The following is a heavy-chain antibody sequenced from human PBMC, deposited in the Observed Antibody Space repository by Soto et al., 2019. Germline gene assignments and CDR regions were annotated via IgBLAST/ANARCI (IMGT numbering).Heavy chain of an antibody. D-gene: IGHD3-22*01. Sequence: GGSLRLSCAASGVTFSSSSMDGVRQAPGKGLEWVSSISSSSSYIYYADSVKGRFTISRDNAKNSLYLQMNSLRAEDTAVYYSARGSPDDYYYDSSGYSWYFDYWGQGTLVTVSS. CDR3: ARGSPDDYYYDSSGYSWYFDY. V-gene: IGHV3-21*01. J-gene: IGHJ4*02. CDR2: ISSSSSYI. CDR1: GVTFSSSS.